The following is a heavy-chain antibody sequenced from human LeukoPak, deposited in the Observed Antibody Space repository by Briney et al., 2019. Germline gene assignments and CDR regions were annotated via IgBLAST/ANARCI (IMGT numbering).Heavy chain of an antibody. CDR2: ISRDGTIT. CDR1: GFTFSSYE. D-gene: IGHD3-16*02. J-gene: IGHJ5*01. CDR3: AKEKGAGGGYPVLDS. Sequence: GGSLRLSCAASGFTFSSYEMNWIRQTPGKGLEWIAYISRDGTITHYGDSVRGRFTISRDDAKSSLFLRMDNLRVDDTATYYCAKEKGAGGGYPVLDSWGRGILVTVSS. V-gene: IGHV3-48*03.